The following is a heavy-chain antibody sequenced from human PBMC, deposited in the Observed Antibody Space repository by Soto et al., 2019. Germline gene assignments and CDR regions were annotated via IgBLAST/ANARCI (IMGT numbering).Heavy chain of an antibody. D-gene: IGHD3-9*01. J-gene: IGHJ4*02. V-gene: IGHV4-39*01. CDR2: IYYSGST. Sequence: QLQLQESGPGLVKPSETLSLTCTVSGGSISSSSYYWGWIRQPPGKGLEWIGSIYYSGSTYYNPSLKSRVTISVDTSKNQFSLKLSSVTAADTAVYYCARHVPAFDWLPYFDYWGQGTLVTVSS. CDR3: ARHVPAFDWLPYFDY. CDR1: GGSISSSSYY.